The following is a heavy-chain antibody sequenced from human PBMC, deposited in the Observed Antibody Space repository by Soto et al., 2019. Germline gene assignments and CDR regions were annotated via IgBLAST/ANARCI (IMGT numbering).Heavy chain of an antibody. V-gene: IGHV3-74*01. D-gene: IGHD3-9*01. CDR1: GFTFSSYW. CDR2: INSDGSST. Sequence: GGSLRLSCAASGFTFSSYWMHWVRQAPGKGLVWVSRINSDGSSTSYADSVKGRFTISRGNAKNTLYLQMNSLRAEDTAVYYCARSNYDILTGYYNIYYGMDVWGQGTTVTVSS. CDR3: ARSNYDILTGYYNIYYGMDV. J-gene: IGHJ6*02.